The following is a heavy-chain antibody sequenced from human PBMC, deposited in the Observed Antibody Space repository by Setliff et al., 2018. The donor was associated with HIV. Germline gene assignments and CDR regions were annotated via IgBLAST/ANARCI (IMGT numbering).Heavy chain of an antibody. V-gene: IGHV4-38-2*02. Sequence: PSETLSLTCTVTGYSISSGYYWAWIRQPPGKGLEWIGYIHHAGNTYYNPSLKSRVTISVDTSKNQISLRLNSLTAADTAVYYCARGTTLNVVPDAFDIWGQGTMVTVSS. CDR1: GYSISSGYY. CDR3: ARGTTLNVVPDAFDI. CDR2: IHHAGNT. J-gene: IGHJ3*02. D-gene: IGHD4-17*01.